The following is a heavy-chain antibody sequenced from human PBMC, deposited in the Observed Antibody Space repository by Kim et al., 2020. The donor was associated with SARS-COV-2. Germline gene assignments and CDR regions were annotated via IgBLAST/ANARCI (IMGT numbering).Heavy chain of an antibody. CDR1: GYTFTGYY. Sequence: ASVKVSCKASGYTFTGYYMYWVRQAPGQGLEWMGWINPNSGGTNYAQKFQGRVTMTRDTYISTAYMELSRLRSDDTAVYYCASTLAAAGYNWFDPWGQGTRVTVSS. V-gene: IGHV1-2*02. D-gene: IGHD6-25*01. CDR2: INPNSGGT. J-gene: IGHJ5*02. CDR3: ASTLAAAGYNWFDP.